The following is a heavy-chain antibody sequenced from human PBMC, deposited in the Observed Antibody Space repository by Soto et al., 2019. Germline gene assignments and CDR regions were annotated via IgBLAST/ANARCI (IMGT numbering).Heavy chain of an antibody. J-gene: IGHJ4*02. D-gene: IGHD1-1*01. CDR1: GYTFTSYG. CDR3: AAGGTRWLQSPLDY. CDR2: ISAYNGNT. V-gene: IGHV1-18*01. Sequence: ASVKVSCKASGYTFTSYGISWVRQAPGQGLEWMGWISAYNGNTNYAQKFQGRVTMTEDTSSDTAYMELSGLRSEDTAVYYCAAGGTRWLQSPLDYWGQGTLVTVSS.